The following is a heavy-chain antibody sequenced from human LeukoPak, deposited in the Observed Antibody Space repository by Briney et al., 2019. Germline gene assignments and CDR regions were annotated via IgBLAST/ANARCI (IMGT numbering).Heavy chain of an antibody. CDR2: INPNSGGT. CDR3: ARDMVVRGVRGADY. J-gene: IGHJ4*02. V-gene: IGHV1-2*02. D-gene: IGHD3-10*01. CDR1: GYTFTGYY. Sequence: ASVMVSCKASGYTFTGYYMHWVRQAPGQGLEWMGWINPNSGGTNYAQKFQGRVTMTRDTSISTAYMELSRLRSDDTAVYYCARDMVVRGVRGADYWGQGTLVTVSS.